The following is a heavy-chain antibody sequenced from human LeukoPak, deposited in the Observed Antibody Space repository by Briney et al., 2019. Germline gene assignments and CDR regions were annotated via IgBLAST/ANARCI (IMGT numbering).Heavy chain of an antibody. Sequence: PSETLSLTCAVYGGSFSGYYWSWIRQPPGKGLEWIGEINHSGSTNYNPSLKSRVTISVDTSKNQFSLKLSSVTAADTAVYYCARDKVLRSLEWFPPDYGMDVWGQGTTVTVSS. D-gene: IGHD3-3*01. CDR3: ARDKVLRSLEWFPPDYGMDV. J-gene: IGHJ6*02. CDR2: INHSGST. V-gene: IGHV4-34*09. CDR1: GGSFSGYY.